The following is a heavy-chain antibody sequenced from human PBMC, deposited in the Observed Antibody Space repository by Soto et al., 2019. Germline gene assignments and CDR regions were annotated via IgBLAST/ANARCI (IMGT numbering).Heavy chain of an antibody. Sequence: SETLSLTCAVSSGSFIGNYWSWIRQTPGKGLQWIGQINHSGSANYNPSLKSRVTISVHTSNSQFSLELSSVTAADTAMYYCATSPYFDELRFLEWPDYWGQGTLVTVSS. V-gene: IGHV4-34*01. CDR2: INHSGSA. CDR1: SGSFIGNY. CDR3: ATSPYFDELRFLEWPDY. J-gene: IGHJ4*02. D-gene: IGHD3-3*01.